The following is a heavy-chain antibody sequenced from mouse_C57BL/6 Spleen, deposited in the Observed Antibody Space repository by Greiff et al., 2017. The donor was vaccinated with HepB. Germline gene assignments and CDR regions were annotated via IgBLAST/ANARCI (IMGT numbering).Heavy chain of an antibody. CDR1: GYTFTSYW. Sequence: QVQLKQPGAELVKPGASVKLSCKASGYTFTSYWMHWVKQRPGQGLEWIGMIHPNSGSTNYNEKFKSKATLTVDKSSSTAYMQLSSLTSEDSAVYYCARYGYGFAYWGQGTLVTVSA. D-gene: IGHD2-2*01. CDR3: ARYGYGFAY. J-gene: IGHJ3*01. CDR2: IHPNSGST. V-gene: IGHV1-64*01.